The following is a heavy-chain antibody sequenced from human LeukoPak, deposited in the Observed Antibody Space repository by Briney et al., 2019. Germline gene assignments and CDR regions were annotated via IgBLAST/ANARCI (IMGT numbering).Heavy chain of an antibody. CDR2: IYYSGST. J-gene: IGHJ3*02. D-gene: IGHD2-2*01. CDR1: GDSISSSSYY. CDR3: ARDVVPAAISALDI. Sequence: SETLSLTCTVSGDSISSSSYYWGWIRQPPGKGLEWIGSIYYSGSTHYNPSLESRVTISLDTSKNQFSLRLNSVTAADTAVYYCARDVVPAAISALDIWGQGTMVTVST. V-gene: IGHV4-39*07.